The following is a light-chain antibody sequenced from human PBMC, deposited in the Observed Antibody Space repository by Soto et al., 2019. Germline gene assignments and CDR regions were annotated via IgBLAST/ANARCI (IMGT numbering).Light chain of an antibody. Sequence: DIQMTQSPSSLSASVGDRVIITCRASQRISSYLNWYQQKPGKAPKLLIYAASSLQSGVPSRFSGSGSGTDFTLTISSLQAEDFATYYCQQRYSTPITFGQGTRLEIK. CDR3: QQRYSTPIT. CDR1: QRISSY. CDR2: AAS. J-gene: IGKJ5*01. V-gene: IGKV1-39*01.